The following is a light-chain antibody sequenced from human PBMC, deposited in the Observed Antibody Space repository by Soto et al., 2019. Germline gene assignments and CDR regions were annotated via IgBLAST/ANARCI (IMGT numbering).Light chain of an antibody. V-gene: IGLV2-14*03. CDR1: SSDIGAYNF. Sequence: QSVLTQPASVSGSPGQSITISCTGTSSDIGAYNFVSWYQQHPGKATKLMLYDVNIRPSGVSNRFSGSKSCNTASLTISWLQAEDEADYYCTSWTTSTTMIFGGGTKVTVL. CDR3: TSWTTSTTMI. CDR2: DVN. J-gene: IGLJ2*01.